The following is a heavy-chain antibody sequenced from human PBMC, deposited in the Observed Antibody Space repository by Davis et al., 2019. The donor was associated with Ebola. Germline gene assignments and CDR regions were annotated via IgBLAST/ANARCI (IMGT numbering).Heavy chain of an antibody. CDR1: GGTFSSYA. CDR2: IIPIFGTA. V-gene: IGHV1-69*13. CDR3: AAYDSSGYYPDY. Sequence: SVKVSCKASGGTFSSYAISWVRQAPGQGLEWMGGIIPIFGTANYAQKFQGRVTITADESTSTAYMELSSLRSEDTAVYYCAAYDSSGYYPDYWGQGTLVTVSS. D-gene: IGHD3-22*01. J-gene: IGHJ4*02.